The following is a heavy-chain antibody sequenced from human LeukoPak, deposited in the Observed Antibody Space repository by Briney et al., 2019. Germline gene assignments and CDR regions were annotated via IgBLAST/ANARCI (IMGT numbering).Heavy chain of an antibody. D-gene: IGHD3-3*01. CDR3: ARISEWAVLDN. Sequence: SETLSLTCTVSGGSISSSTYYCGWIRQPPGKGLEWIGSIFYSGSTYYNPSLKSRVTISIDTFNNQFYLKLSSVTAADTAVYYCARISEWAVLDNWGQGALVTVSS. J-gene: IGHJ4*02. CDR1: GGSISSSTYY. CDR2: IFYSGST. V-gene: IGHV4-39*01.